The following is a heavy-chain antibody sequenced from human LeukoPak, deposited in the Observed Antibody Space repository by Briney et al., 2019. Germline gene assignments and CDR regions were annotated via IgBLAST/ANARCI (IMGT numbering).Heavy chain of an antibody. J-gene: IGHJ6*02. CDR1: GFTFDDYT. CDR3: AKDKHSYGYYYGMGV. D-gene: IGHD5-18*01. Sequence: PGGSLTLLCAASGFTFDDYTMLWLRQAPGKDVDGVYLISWDGGSTYYADSVKGRFTISRDNSKNSLYLQMNSLRTVDTALYYCAKDKHSYGYYYGMGVWGQGTTVTVSS. CDR2: ISWDGGST. V-gene: IGHV3-43*01.